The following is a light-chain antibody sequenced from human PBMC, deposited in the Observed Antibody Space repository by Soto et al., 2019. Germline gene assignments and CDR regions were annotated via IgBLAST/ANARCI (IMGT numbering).Light chain of an antibody. CDR1: QSISSY. J-gene: IGKJ5*01. Sequence: DIQMTQSPSSLSASVGDRVTITCRASQSISSYLNWYQQKPGKAPKLLIYAASSMQSGVPSRFSGSGSGTDFTLTISSLQPEDFVTYYCQQSYSTPWLTFGQGTQLEIK. V-gene: IGKV1-39*01. CDR2: AAS. CDR3: QQSYSTPWLT.